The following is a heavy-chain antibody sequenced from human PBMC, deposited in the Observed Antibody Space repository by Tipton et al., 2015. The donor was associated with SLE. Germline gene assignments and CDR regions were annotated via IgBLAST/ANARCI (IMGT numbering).Heavy chain of an antibody. Sequence: SLRLSCAASGFTFSSYGMHWVRQAPGKGLEWVAFIRYDGSNKYYADSVKGRFTISRDNSKNTLYLQMNSLRAEDTAVYYCAKDPWIQLWAPLGMDVWGQGTTVTVSS. CDR3: AKDPWIQLWAPLGMDV. D-gene: IGHD5-18*01. J-gene: IGHJ6*02. CDR1: GFTFSSYG. CDR2: IRYDGSNK. V-gene: IGHV3-30*02.